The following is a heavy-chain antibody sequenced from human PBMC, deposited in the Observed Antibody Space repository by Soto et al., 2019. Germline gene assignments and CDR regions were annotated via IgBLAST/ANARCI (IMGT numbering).Heavy chain of an antibody. CDR2: IIPIFGTA. V-gene: IGHV1-69*13. CDR3: ARGHYYDSSGYQGSDY. Sequence: SVKVSCKASGGTFSSYAISWVRQAPGQGLEWMGGIIPIFGTANYAQKFQGRVTITADESTSTAYMELSSLRSEDTAVYYCARGHYYDSSGYQGSDYWGQGTLVTVSS. CDR1: GGTFSSYA. D-gene: IGHD3-22*01. J-gene: IGHJ4*02.